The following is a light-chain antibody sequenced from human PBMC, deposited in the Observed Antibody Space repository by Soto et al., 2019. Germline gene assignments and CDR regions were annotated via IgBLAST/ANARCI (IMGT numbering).Light chain of an antibody. CDR1: QSVDTN. Sequence: MTQSPSTLSVSPGERATLSCRASQSVDTNLAWYQQKPGQAPRLLIYGASTRATDIPARFSGSGSGTEFTLTISSLQSEDFAVYYCQQYNDWILTFGQGTKVDIK. CDR3: QQYNDWILT. J-gene: IGKJ1*01. V-gene: IGKV3-15*01. CDR2: GAS.